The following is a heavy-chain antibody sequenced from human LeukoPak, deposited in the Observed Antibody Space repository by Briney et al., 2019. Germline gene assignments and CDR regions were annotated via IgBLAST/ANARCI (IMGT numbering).Heavy chain of an antibody. CDR3: AREVIVPPAPIDP. D-gene: IGHD2-2*01. J-gene: IGHJ5*02. CDR1: GDSISNNNHY. Sequence: PSETLSLTCSVSGDSISNNNHYWGWIRQSPGKGLEWIGSMYYRGNSYYSPSLKSRVTISIDTSKNQFSLKLTSVTAADTAIYFCAREVIVPPAPIDPWGQGTLVTVSS. CDR2: MYYRGNS. V-gene: IGHV4-39*07.